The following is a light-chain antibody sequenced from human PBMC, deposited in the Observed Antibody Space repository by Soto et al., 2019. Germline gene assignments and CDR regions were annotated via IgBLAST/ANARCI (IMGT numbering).Light chain of an antibody. J-gene: IGKJ2*01. CDR3: QQYNSYSPMYT. Sequence: DVQMPQSPSTLSASVGDRVTITCRASQSISSWLAWYQQKPGEAPKLLIYKASSLESGVPSRFSGSGSGTEFTLTISSLQSDDFATYYCQQYNSYSPMYTFGEGTKLEIK. V-gene: IGKV1-5*03. CDR2: KAS. CDR1: QSISSW.